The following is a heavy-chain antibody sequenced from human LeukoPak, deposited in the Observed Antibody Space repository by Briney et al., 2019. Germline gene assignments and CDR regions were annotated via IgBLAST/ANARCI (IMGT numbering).Heavy chain of an antibody. V-gene: IGHV3-7*01. D-gene: IGHD3-22*01. CDR2: IKQDGSEK. CDR3: ARADVVYYYDSSGYPFGY. Sequence: GGSLRLSCAASGFTFSSYWTSWVRQAPGKGLEWVANIKQDGSEKYYVDSVKGRFTISRDNAKNSLYLQMNSLRAEDTAVYYCARADVVYYYDSSGYPFGYWGQGTLVTVSS. J-gene: IGHJ4*02. CDR1: GFTFSSYW.